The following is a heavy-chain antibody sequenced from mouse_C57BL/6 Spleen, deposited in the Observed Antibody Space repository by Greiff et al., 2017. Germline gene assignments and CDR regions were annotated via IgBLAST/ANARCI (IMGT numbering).Heavy chain of an antibody. D-gene: IGHD2-4*01. V-gene: IGHV1-64*01. CDR2: IHPNSGIT. J-gene: IGHJ3*01. CDR1: GYTFTSYW. CDR3: ALYDYDVAY. Sequence: QVQLQQPGAELVKPGASVKLSCKASGYTFTSYWMHWVKQRPGQGLEWIGMIHPNSGITNYNEKFKSKATLTVDKASSTAYMQLSSLTSEGAAVYYCALYDYDVAYWGQGTLVTVSA.